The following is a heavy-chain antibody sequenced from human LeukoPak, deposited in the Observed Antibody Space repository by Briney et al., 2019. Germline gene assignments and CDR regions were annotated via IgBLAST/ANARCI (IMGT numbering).Heavy chain of an antibody. CDR3: AIGYSPWV. V-gene: IGHV3-7*05. CDR1: GLTFSSYW. D-gene: IGHD5-18*01. Sequence: GGSLRLSCAASGLTFSSYWMTWVRRAPGKGLEWVANIKEDGSEKYYVDSVKGRFTISRDNAKNSLYLQMNSLRAEDTAVYYCAIGYSPWVWGQGTLVTVSS. J-gene: IGHJ4*02. CDR2: IKEDGSEK.